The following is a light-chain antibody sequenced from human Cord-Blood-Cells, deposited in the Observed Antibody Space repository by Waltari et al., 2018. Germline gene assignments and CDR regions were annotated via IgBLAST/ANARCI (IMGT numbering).Light chain of an antibody. Sequence: QSALTQPAPVSGSPGQSITISCTGTSSDFGSHNLVPWYQQHPGKAPNRMSYEGSKRPSGVSNRFSGSKSGNTASLTISGLQAEDEADYYCCSYAGSSTFHVVFGGGTKLTVL. J-gene: IGLJ2*01. CDR1: SSDFGSHNL. V-gene: IGLV2-23*03. CDR2: EGS. CDR3: CSYAGSSTFHVV.